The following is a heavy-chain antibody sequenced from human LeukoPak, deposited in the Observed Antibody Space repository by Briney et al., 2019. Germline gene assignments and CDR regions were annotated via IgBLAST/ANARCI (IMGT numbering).Heavy chain of an antibody. CDR2: ISSSSSTI. CDR1: GFTFSSYS. D-gene: IGHD6-13*01. J-gene: IGHJ4*02. Sequence: GGSLRLSCAASGFTFSSYSMNWVRQAPGKGLEWVSYISSSSSTIYYADSVKGRFTISRDNAKNSLYLQMNSLRAEDTAVYYCARRYSDSSSWYRYFDYWGQGTLVTVSS. CDR3: ARRYSDSSSWYRYFDY. V-gene: IGHV3-48*04.